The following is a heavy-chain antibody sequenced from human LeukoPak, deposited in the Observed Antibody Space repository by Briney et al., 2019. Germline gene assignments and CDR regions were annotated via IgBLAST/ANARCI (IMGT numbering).Heavy chain of an antibody. CDR3: AREHPETGGIDY. Sequence: SETLSLTCTVSGYSISSGYYWGWIRQPPGKGLEWIGSIYHSGGTYYNPSLKSRVTISVDTSKNQFSLKLSSVTAADTAVYYCAREHPETGGIDYWGQGTLVTVSS. V-gene: IGHV4-38-2*02. CDR2: IYHSGGT. D-gene: IGHD7-27*01. J-gene: IGHJ4*02. CDR1: GYSISSGYY.